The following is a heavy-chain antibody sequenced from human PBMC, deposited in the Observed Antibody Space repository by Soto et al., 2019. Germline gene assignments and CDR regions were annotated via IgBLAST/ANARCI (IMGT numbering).Heavy chain of an antibody. V-gene: IGHV1-46*03. Sequence: ASVKVSCKASGYTFTSYYMHWVRQAPGQGLEWMGIINPSGGSTSYAQNFQGRVTMTRDTSTSTVYMELSSLRSEDTAVYFCSRERRYCSGGSCYSAYFDYWGQGTLVTVSS. CDR2: INPSGGST. J-gene: IGHJ4*02. CDR1: GYTFTSYY. D-gene: IGHD2-15*01. CDR3: SRERRYCSGGSCYSAYFDY.